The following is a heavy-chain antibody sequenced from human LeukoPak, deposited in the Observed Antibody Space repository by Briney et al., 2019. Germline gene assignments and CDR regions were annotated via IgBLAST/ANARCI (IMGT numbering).Heavy chain of an antibody. D-gene: IGHD3-16*01. Sequence: PSQTLSLTCTVSGGSISSYYWSWIRQPPGKGLEWIGYIYTSGSTNYNPSLKSRVTISVDTSKNQFSLKLSSVTAADTAVYYCARGAQSWGGYYYYMDVWGKGTTVTVSS. CDR2: IYTSGST. CDR3: ARGAQSWGGYYYYMDV. CDR1: GGSISSYY. J-gene: IGHJ6*03. V-gene: IGHV4-4*09.